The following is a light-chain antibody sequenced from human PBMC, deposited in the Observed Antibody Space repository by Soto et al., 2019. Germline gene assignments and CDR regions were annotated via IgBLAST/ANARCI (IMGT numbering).Light chain of an antibody. V-gene: IGKV3-20*01. J-gene: IGKJ2*01. Sequence: EIVLKQSPGTLSLSPGERATLSCRASQSVSSNYLAWYQQKPAQAPRLLIYGASSRATGIPYRFSGSGSGTDFTLTISRLEPEDFAVYYCQQYGNSPPAYTFGQGTKLEIK. CDR1: QSVSSNY. CDR2: GAS. CDR3: QQYGNSPPAYT.